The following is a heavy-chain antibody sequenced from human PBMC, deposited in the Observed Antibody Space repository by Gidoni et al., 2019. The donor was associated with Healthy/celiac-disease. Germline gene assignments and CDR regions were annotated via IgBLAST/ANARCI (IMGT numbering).Heavy chain of an antibody. CDR2: IYYSGST. CDR3: ARGGGYGGNPSFDY. Sequence: QLQLQESGPGLVKPSETLSLTCTVSGGSISSSIYYWGWIRQPPGKGLEWIGSIYYSGSTYYNPSLKSRVTISVDTSKNQFSLKLSSVTAADTAVYYCARGGGYGGNPSFDYWGQGTLVTVSS. D-gene: IGHD3-16*01. CDR1: GGSISSSIYY. J-gene: IGHJ4*02. V-gene: IGHV4-39*01.